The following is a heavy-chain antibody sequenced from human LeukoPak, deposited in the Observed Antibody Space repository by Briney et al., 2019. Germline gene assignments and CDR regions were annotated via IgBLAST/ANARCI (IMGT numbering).Heavy chain of an antibody. V-gene: IGHV3-30*01. J-gene: IGHJ4*02. CDR2: ISYDGSNK. Sequence: GGSLRLSCAASGFTFSSYAMHWVRQAPGKGLEWVAVISYDGSNKYYADSVKGRFTISRDNSKNTLYLQMNSLRAKDTAVYYCASGLYGQTVDYWGQGTLVTVSS. D-gene: IGHD2/OR15-2a*01. CDR1: GFTFSSYA. CDR3: ASGLYGQTVDY.